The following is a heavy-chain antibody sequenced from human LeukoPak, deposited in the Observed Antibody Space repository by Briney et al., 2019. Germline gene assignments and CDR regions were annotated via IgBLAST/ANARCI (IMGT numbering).Heavy chain of an antibody. D-gene: IGHD2-15*01. J-gene: IGHJ4*02. Sequence: GGSLRLSCVASGFTFSSHGMSWVRQAPGKGLEWVSYISSSGSTIYYADSVKGRFTISRDNAKNSLYLQMNSLRAEDTAVYYCARGPPVVAATSYYFDYWGQGTLVTVSS. CDR1: GFTFSSHG. V-gene: IGHV3-48*04. CDR3: ARGPPVVAATSYYFDY. CDR2: ISSSGSTI.